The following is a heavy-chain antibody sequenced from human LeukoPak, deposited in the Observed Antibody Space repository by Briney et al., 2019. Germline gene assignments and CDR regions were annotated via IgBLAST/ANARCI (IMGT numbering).Heavy chain of an antibody. CDR1: GYTFTGYY. J-gene: IGHJ3*02. D-gene: IGHD2-2*01. CDR3: ARPTPVHSTRAAFDI. CDR2: INPNSGGT. V-gene: IGHV1-2*06. Sequence: ASVKVSCKASGYTFTGYYMHWVRQAPGQGLEWMGRINPNSGGTNYAQKFQGRVTMTRDTSISTAYMELSRLRSDDTAVYYCARPTPVHSTRAAFDIWGPGTMVTISS.